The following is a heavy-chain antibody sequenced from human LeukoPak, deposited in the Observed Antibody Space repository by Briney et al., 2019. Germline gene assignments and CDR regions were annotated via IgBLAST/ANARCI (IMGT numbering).Heavy chain of an antibody. CDR1: GFTFSSYG. CDR3: AKYDSSGHYPGDAFDI. D-gene: IGHD3-22*01. Sequence: PGGSLRLSCAASGFTFSSYGMHWVRRAPGKGLEWVAVIWYDGSNKYYADSVKGRFTISRDNSKNTLYLQMNSLRAEDTAVYYCAKYDSSGHYPGDAFDIWGQGTMVTVSS. V-gene: IGHV3-33*06. J-gene: IGHJ3*02. CDR2: IWYDGSNK.